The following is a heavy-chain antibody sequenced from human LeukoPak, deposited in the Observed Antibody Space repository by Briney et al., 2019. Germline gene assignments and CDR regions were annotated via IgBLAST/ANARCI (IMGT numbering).Heavy chain of an antibody. CDR1: GFTFSSYA. V-gene: IGHV3-23*01. CDR3: ARDQRPYYSNYEDYYYGMDV. D-gene: IGHD4-11*01. CDR2: ISGSGGST. Sequence: GGSLRLSCAASGFTFSSYAMSWVRQAPGKGLEWVSAISGSGGSTYYADSVKGRFTISRDNSKNTLYLQMNSLRAEDTAVYYCARDQRPYYSNYEDYYYGMDVWGQGTTVTVSS. J-gene: IGHJ6*02.